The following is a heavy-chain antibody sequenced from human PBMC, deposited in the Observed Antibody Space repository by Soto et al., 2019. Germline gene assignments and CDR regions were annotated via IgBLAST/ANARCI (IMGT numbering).Heavy chain of an antibody. V-gene: IGHV4-31*03. Sequence: QVQLQESGSGLVKPSQTLSLTCTVSGGSISSGDYYWSWIRQHPGKGLEWIGTIYFSGTTYYNPSLKSRVTISVDTSKNQFSLKLSSVTAADTAVYYCARRDRSGFSYWLDTWGQGTLVTVSS. CDR1: GGSISSGDYY. CDR3: ARRDRSGFSYWLDT. CDR2: IYFSGTT. J-gene: IGHJ5*02. D-gene: IGHD3-22*01.